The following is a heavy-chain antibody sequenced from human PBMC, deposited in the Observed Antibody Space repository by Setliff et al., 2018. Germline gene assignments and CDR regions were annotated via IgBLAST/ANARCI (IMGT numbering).Heavy chain of an antibody. V-gene: IGHV3-23*01. CDR2: ITGSGAGT. D-gene: IGHD3-10*01. J-gene: IGHJ4*02. Sequence: GGSLRLSCVASGFTFSSYAMNWVRQAPGKGLEWVSGITGSGAGTYYADSVEGRFTISRDNSKNTLYLQMNSLRAEDTAVYYCNSRITVLRGVTVLWGQGTLVTVSS. CDR1: GFTFSSYA. CDR3: NSRITVLRGVTVL.